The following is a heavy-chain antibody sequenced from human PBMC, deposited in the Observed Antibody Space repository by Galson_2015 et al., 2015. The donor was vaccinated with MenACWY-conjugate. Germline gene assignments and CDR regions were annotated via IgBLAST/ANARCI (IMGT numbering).Heavy chain of an antibody. CDR2: ISGSGGSP. CDR1: GFTFSSYA. J-gene: IGHJ4*02. V-gene: IGHV3-23*01. Sequence: SLRLACAASGFTFSSYAMSWVRQAPGKGLEGVSAISGSGGSPYYADSVKGRFTISRDNSKTTLYLQMNSLRAEDTAVCYCAKDWSIAVAGILPIDYWGQGTLVPVSS. CDR3: AKDWSIAVAGILPIDY. D-gene: IGHD6-19*01.